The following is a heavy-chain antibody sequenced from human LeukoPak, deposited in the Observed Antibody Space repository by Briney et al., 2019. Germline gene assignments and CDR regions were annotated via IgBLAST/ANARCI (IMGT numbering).Heavy chain of an antibody. D-gene: IGHD6-13*01. CDR2: INHSGST. CDR1: GGSFSGYY. V-gene: IGHV4-34*01. Sequence: KPSETLSLTCAVYGGSFSGYYWSWIRQPPGKGLEWIGEINHSGSTNYNPSLKSRVTISVDTSKNQFSLKLSSVTAADTAVYYCARGLGARIAAAGGYRWFDPWGQGTLVTVSS. CDR3: ARGLGARIAAAGGYRWFDP. J-gene: IGHJ5*02.